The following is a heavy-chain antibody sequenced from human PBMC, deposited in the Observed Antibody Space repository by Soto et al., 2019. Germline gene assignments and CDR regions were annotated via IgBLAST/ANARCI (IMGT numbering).Heavy chain of an antibody. J-gene: IGHJ6*02. D-gene: IGHD3-10*01. CDR1: GGSISSSSYY. Sequence: PSETLSLTCTVSGGSISSSSYYWGWIRQPPGKGLEWIGSIYYSGSTYYNPSLKSRVTISVDTSKNQFSLKLSSVTAADTAVYYCARLGSGSYPYPPMMDVWGQGTTVTVSS. CDR2: IYYSGST. V-gene: IGHV4-39*07. CDR3: ARLGSGSYPYPPMMDV.